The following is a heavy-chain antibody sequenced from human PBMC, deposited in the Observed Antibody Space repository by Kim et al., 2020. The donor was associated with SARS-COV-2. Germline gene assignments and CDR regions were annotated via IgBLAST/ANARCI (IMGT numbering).Heavy chain of an antibody. CDR3: ARGGRRMGAYFDY. CDR2: ISYDGSNK. CDR1: GFTFSSYA. V-gene: IGHV3-30-3*01. J-gene: IGHJ4*02. Sequence: GGSLRLSCAASGFTFSSYAMHWVRQAPGKGLEWVAVISYDGSNKYYADSVKGRFTISRDNSKNTLYLQMNSLRAEDTAVYYCARGGRRMGAYFDYWGQGT. D-gene: IGHD1-26*01.